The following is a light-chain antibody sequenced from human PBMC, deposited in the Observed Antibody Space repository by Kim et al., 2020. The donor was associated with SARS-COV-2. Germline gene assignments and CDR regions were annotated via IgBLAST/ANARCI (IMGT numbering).Light chain of an antibody. V-gene: IGLV1-36*01. CDR2: YDD. CDR1: SSNIGNNA. J-gene: IGLJ3*02. Sequence: RQRVTISCSGSSSNIGNNAVNWYQQLPGKAPKLLIYYDDLLPSGVSDRFSGSKSGTSASLAISGLQSDDEADYYCAAWDDRLNGRVFGGGTKLTVL. CDR3: AAWDDRLNGRV.